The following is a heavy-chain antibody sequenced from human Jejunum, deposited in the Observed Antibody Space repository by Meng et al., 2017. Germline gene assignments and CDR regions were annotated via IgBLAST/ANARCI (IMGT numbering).Heavy chain of an antibody. D-gene: IGHD6-13*01. CDR1: GFTFSRYG. Sequence: GESLKISCAASGFTFSRYGMHWVRQAPGKGLEWVAVIWYDGSNKLYADSVRGRFTISRDNSKSTIYLQMNSLTDEDTAVYYCAREGGYSAAGGFDYWGQVTLVTVSS. CDR3: AREGGYSAAGGFDY. CDR2: IWYDGSNK. V-gene: IGHV3-33*01. J-gene: IGHJ4*02.